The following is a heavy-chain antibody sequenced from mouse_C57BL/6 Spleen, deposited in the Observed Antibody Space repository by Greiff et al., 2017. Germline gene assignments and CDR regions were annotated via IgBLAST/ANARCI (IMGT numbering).Heavy chain of an antibody. CDR2: IYPGSGST. Sequence: QVQLQQPGAELVKPGASVKMSCKASGYTFTSYWITWVKQRPGQGLEWIGDIYPGSGSTNYNEKFKSKATLTVDTSSSTAYMQLSSLTSEDSAVYYCARKIRTGTGFADWGQGTLVTVSA. CDR1: GYTFTSYW. J-gene: IGHJ3*01. D-gene: IGHD4-1*01. V-gene: IGHV1-55*01. CDR3: ARKIRTGTGFAD.